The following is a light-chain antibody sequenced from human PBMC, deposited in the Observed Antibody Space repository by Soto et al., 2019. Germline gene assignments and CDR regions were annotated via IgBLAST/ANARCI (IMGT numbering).Light chain of an antibody. Sequence: DVVMTQSPLSLSVTLGQPASISCRSSQGLVYSDGNTFLNWFHQRPGQSPRRLIDQVSNRDSGVPDRFSVSGSGTDYTLTISGVEAEDVGIYYCVQGTHWPWTFGQGTKVEIK. J-gene: IGKJ1*01. CDR1: QGLVYSDGNTF. CDR3: VQGTHWPWT. CDR2: QVS. V-gene: IGKV2-30*01.